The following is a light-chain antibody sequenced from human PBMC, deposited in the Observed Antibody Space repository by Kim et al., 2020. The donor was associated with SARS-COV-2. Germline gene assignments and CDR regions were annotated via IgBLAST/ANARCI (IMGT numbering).Light chain of an antibody. Sequence: QSALTQPASVSGSPGQSITISCTGTSSDVGGYNHVSWYQQHPGKAPKLMIYDVSKWPSGVSNRFFGSKSGNTASLTISWLQAEDEADYYCSSLTSSITYVFGTGTKVTVL. J-gene: IGLJ1*01. CDR2: DVS. CDR1: SSDVGGYNH. V-gene: IGLV2-14*01. CDR3: SSLTSSITYV.